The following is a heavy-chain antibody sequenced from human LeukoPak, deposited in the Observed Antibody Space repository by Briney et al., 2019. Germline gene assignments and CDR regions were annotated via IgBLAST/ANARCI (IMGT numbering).Heavy chain of an antibody. D-gene: IGHD3-10*01. CDR2: MNLNSGNT. CDR1: GYTFTSYD. V-gene: IGHV1-8*01. Sequence: ASVKVSCKASGYTFTSYDINWVRQATGQGLEWMGWMNLNSGNTGYAQKFQGRVTMTRNTSISTAYMELSSLRSEDTAVYYCARGPRMVRGALRWYYFDYWGQGTLVTVSS. J-gene: IGHJ4*02. CDR3: ARGPRMVRGALRWYYFDY.